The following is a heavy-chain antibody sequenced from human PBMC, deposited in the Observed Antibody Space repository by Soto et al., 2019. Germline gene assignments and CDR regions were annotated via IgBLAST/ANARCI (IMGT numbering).Heavy chain of an antibody. D-gene: IGHD6-13*01. Sequence: QVKLVESGGGLVKPGVSLRLSCAASGFTFGDYYMSWIRQAPGTGMEWVSYISSSGSSTYYVDSVRGRFTISRDNAKNSRYLQMDSLGAEDTAVYYCARAAAGRPAARYWGQEPLVTVSS. J-gene: IGHJ4*02. CDR1: GFTFGDYY. CDR3: ARAAAGRPAARY. CDR2: ISSSGSST. V-gene: IGHV3-11*01.